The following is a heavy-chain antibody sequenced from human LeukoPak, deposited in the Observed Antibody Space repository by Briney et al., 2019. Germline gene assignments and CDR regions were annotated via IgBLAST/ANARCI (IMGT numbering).Heavy chain of an antibody. CDR3: ASTSIAAAGTGFDY. V-gene: IGHV3-66*01. CDR1: GFTVSSNY. D-gene: IGHD6-13*01. Sequence: GGSLRLSCAASGFTVSSNYMSWVRQAPGKGLEWVSVIYSGGSTYYADSVKGRFTISRDNSKNTLYLQMNSLRAEDMAVYYCASTSIAAAGTGFDYWSQGTLATVSS. J-gene: IGHJ4*02. CDR2: IYSGGST.